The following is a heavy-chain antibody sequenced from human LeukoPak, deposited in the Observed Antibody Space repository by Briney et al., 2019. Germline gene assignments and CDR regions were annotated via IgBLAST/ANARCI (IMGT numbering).Heavy chain of an antibody. CDR1: GYTFTGYY. CDR3: ARPRSCSGGSRVGDAFDI. Sequence: ASVNVSCKASGYTFTGYYMHWVRQAPGQGLEWMGWINPNSGGTNYAQKFQGWVTMTRDTSISTAYMELSRLRSDDTAVYYCARPRSCSGGSRVGDAFDIWGQGTMVTVSS. D-gene: IGHD2-15*01. CDR2: INPNSGGT. V-gene: IGHV1-2*04. J-gene: IGHJ3*02.